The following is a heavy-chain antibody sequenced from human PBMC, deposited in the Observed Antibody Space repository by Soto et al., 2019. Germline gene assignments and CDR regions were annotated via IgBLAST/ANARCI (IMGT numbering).Heavy chain of an antibody. Sequence: HPGGSLRLSCAASGFTFSSYWMSWVRQAPGKGLEWVANIKQDGSEKYYVDSVKGRFTISRDNAKNSLYLQMNSLRAEDTAVYYCARDIRGFPYYYDSSGYYQGDYYFDYWGQGTLVTVSS. CDR3: ARDIRGFPYYYDSSGYYQGDYYFDY. D-gene: IGHD3-22*01. CDR1: GFTFSSYW. J-gene: IGHJ4*02. V-gene: IGHV3-7*03. CDR2: IKQDGSEK.